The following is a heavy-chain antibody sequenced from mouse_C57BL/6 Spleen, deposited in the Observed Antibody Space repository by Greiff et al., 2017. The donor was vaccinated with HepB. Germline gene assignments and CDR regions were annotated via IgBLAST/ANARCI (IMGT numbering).Heavy chain of an antibody. CDR2: IRNKANGYTT. Sequence: DVMLVESGGGLVQPGGSLSLSCAASGFTFTDYYMSWVRQPPGKALEWLGFIRNKANGYTTEYSASVKGRFTISRDNSQSILYLQMNALRAEDSATYYCARWDYGSSSHWYFDVWGTGTTVTVSS. CDR1: GFTFTDYY. CDR3: ARWDYGSSSHWYFDV. V-gene: IGHV7-3*01. J-gene: IGHJ1*03. D-gene: IGHD1-1*01.